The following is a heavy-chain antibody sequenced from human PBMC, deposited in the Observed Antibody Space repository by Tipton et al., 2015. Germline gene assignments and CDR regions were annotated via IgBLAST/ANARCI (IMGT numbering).Heavy chain of an antibody. Sequence: GLVKPSENLSLTCTVSGGSVTSGSYYWSWIRQPPGKGLEWIGYIHSTGSTDCNPSLKSRVTISGDTSKSQFSLRLSSVTAADMAVYYCARSKFGEFFLVAFDIWGQGTMVTVSA. D-gene: IGHD3-10*01. J-gene: IGHJ3*02. CDR1: GGSVTSGSYY. V-gene: IGHV4-61*01. CDR3: ARSKFGEFFLVAFDI. CDR2: IHSTGST.